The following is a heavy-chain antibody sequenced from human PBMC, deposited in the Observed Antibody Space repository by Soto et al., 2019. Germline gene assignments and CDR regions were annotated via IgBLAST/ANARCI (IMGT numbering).Heavy chain of an antibody. CDR2: ISYDGSKK. D-gene: IGHD3-16*02. V-gene: IGHV3-30*03. CDR3: GESSTAEYYYYGMDV. J-gene: IGHJ6*02. Sequence: QVYLVESGGGVVQPGRSLRLSCAVSGLTFSSYGMHWVRQAPGKGLEWVAVISYDGSKKYYADSVKGRFTISRDNSKNQVYLQMNSLRPEDKAVYYCGESSTAEYYYYGMDVWGQGATVTVSS. CDR1: GLTFSSYG.